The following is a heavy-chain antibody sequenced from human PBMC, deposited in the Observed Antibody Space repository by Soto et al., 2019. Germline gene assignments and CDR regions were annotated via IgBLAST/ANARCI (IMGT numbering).Heavy chain of an antibody. CDR2: ITSTSSYT. Sequence: QVQLVQSGGGLVKPGGSLRLSCAASGFTFNDYYMIWVRQAPGKGLEWVSYITSTSSYTNYADSVKGRFTISRDNAKNSLYLQMSSLRADDTAVYYCARRPSGLYGMDVWGQGTTVTVSS. J-gene: IGHJ6*02. CDR3: ARRPSGLYGMDV. D-gene: IGHD5-12*01. CDR1: GFTFNDYY. V-gene: IGHV3-11*05.